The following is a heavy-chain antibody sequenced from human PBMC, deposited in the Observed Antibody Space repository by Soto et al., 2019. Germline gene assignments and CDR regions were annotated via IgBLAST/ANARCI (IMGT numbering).Heavy chain of an antibody. CDR2: INPSGGST. CDR1: GYTFTSYY. V-gene: IGHV1-46*03. J-gene: IGHJ4*02. CDR3: ARVAQEYQLLFEANYYFDY. Sequence: ASVKVSCKASGYTFTSYYMHWVRQAPGQGLEWMGIINPSGGSTSYAQKFQGRVTMTRDTSTSTVYMELSSLRSEDTAVYYCARVAQEYQLLFEANYYFDYWGQGTLVTVSS. D-gene: IGHD2-2*01.